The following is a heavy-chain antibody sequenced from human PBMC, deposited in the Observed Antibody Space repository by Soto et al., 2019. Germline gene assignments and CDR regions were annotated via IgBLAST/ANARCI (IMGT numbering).Heavy chain of an antibody. V-gene: IGHV1-8*01. Sequence: ASVKVCCKASGYTFTSYYINWARHATGQGLEWMGWMNPNSGNTGYAQKFQGRVTMTRNTSISTAYMELSSLRSEDTAVYYCARGFSGYFIYFDYWGQGTLVTVSS. CDR1: GYTFTSYY. CDR3: ARGFSGYFIYFDY. J-gene: IGHJ4*02. D-gene: IGHD3-22*01. CDR2: MNPNSGNT.